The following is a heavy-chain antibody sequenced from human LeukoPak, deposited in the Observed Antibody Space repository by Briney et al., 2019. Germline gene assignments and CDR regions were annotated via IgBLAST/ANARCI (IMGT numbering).Heavy chain of an antibody. CDR2: IYYTGNT. CDR3: ARQTGSGLFILP. J-gene: IGHJ4*02. D-gene: IGHD3/OR15-3a*01. Sequence: SETLSLTCTVSGVSISSSNSYWGWIRQPPGKGLEWIGSIYYTGNTHYNASLKSQVSISIDTSKNQFSLKLTSVTAADTSVYYCARQTGSGLFILPGGQGTLVTVSS. CDR1: GVSISSSNSY. V-gene: IGHV4-39*01.